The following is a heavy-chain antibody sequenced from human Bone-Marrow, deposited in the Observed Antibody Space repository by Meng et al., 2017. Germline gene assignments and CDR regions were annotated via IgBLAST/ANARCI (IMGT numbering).Heavy chain of an antibody. D-gene: IGHD4-23*01. Sequence: GESLKISCKGSGYSFTSYWIGWVRQMPGKGLERMGIIYPGDSDTRYSPSFQGQVTISADKSISTAYLQWSSLKASDTAMYYCALTTVVTPAVIAFDIWGQGTMVTVSS. J-gene: IGHJ3*02. CDR1: GYSFTSYW. CDR2: IYPGDSDT. V-gene: IGHV5-51*01. CDR3: ALTTVVTPAVIAFDI.